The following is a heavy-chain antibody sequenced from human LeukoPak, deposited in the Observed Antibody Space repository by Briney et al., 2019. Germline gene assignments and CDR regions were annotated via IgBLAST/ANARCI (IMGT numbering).Heavy chain of an antibody. D-gene: IGHD2-2*01. CDR2: INTNTGNP. CDR3: AREGNDILVVPAAIGPLDY. J-gene: IGHJ4*02. Sequence: ASVKVSCKASGYTFTSYAMNWVRQAPGQGLEWMGWINTNTGNPTYAQGFTGRFVFSLDTSVSTAYLQISSLKAEDTAVYYCAREGNDILVVPAAIGPLDYWGQGTLVTVSS. CDR1: GYTFTSYA. V-gene: IGHV7-4-1*02.